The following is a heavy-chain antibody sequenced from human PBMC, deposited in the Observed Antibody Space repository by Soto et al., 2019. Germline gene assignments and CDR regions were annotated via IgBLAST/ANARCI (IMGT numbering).Heavy chain of an antibody. Sequence: PSETLSLTCSVSGDSINSDNYYWGWIRQPPGKGLEWIGSIYYRGNTYYNPSLKTRVTISLDKSKSQFSLKLNSVTAADSAVYFCARLEGLATISYYFDYWGQGTWSPSPQ. CDR1: GDSINSDNYY. CDR2: IYYRGNT. CDR3: ARLEGLATISYYFDY. D-gene: IGHD3-9*01. V-gene: IGHV4-39*01. J-gene: IGHJ4*02.